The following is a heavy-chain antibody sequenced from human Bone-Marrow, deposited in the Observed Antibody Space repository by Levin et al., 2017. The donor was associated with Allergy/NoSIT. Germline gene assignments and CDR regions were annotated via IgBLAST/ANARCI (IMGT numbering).Heavy chain of an antibody. V-gene: IGHV3-30*18. CDR2: ISSDERNQ. CDR3: AKATYSGSYFADY. D-gene: IGHD1-26*01. J-gene: IGHJ4*02. CDR1: GFTFSTYG. Sequence: GGSLRLSCVAAGFTFSTYGMHWVRQSPVRGLEWVAAISSDERNQHYTDSVKGRFTISRDNSKNTLFLQMNSLTPDDTALYYCAKATYSGSYFADYWGQGTLVTVSS.